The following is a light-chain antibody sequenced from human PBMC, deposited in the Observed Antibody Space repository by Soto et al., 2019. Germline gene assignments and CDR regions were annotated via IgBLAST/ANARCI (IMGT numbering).Light chain of an antibody. V-gene: IGLV2-14*01. CDR3: SLYTTSSTPSYV. Sequence: QSVLTQPASVSGSPGQSITISCTGTTSDIGGYNYVSWYQHHPGKAPKLIIYDVTRRPSGVSPRFSGSKSGNTASLTISGLQAEDEADYYCSLYTTSSTPSYVFGTGTKVTVL. J-gene: IGLJ1*01. CDR2: DVT. CDR1: TSDIGGYNY.